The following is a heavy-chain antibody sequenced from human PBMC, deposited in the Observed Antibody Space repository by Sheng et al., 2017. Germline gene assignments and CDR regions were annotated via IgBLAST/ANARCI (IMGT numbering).Heavy chain of an antibody. V-gene: IGHV1-69*08. CDR1: GGTFSSYT. J-gene: IGHJ5*02. Sequence: QVQLVQSGAEVKKPGSSVKVSCKASGGTFSSYTISWVRQAPGQGLEWMGRIIPILGIANYAQKFQGRVTITADKSTSTAYMELSSLRSEDTAVYYCARETSLDRIVGATLGWFDPWAREPWSPSPQ. CDR3: ARETSLDRIVGATLGWFDP. CDR2: IIPILGIA. D-gene: IGHD1-26*01.